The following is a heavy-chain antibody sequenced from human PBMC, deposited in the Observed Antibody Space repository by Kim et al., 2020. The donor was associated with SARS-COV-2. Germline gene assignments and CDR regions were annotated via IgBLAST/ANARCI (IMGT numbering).Heavy chain of an antibody. CDR1: GYTFTSYA. Sequence: ASVRVSCKASGYTFTSYAMNWVRQAPGQGLEWMGWINTNTGNPTYAQGFTGRFVFSLDTSVSTAYLQISSLKAEDTAVYYCARDSGSSGWYYFDYWGQGTLVTVSS. CDR3: ARDSGSSGWYYFDY. J-gene: IGHJ4*02. V-gene: IGHV7-4-1*02. CDR2: INTNTGNP. D-gene: IGHD6-19*01.